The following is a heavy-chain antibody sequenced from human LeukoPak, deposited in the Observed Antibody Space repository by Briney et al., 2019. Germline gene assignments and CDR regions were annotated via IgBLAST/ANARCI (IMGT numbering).Heavy chain of an antibody. J-gene: IGHJ4*02. CDR2: IYHSGST. D-gene: IGHD3-10*01. CDR3: ARAGRGSGSYYGPPPDY. CDR1: GGSISSSNW. V-gene: IGHV4-4*02. Sequence: PSETLSLTCAVSGGSISSSNWWNWVRQPPGKGLEWIGQIYHSGSTNYNPSLKSRVTISVDTSKNQFSLKLSSVTAADTAVYYCARAGRGSGSYYGPPPDYWGQGTLVTVSS.